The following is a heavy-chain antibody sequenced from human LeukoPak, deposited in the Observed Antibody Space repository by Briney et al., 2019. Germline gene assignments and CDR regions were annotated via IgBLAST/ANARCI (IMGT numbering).Heavy chain of an antibody. J-gene: IGHJ4*02. Sequence: SETLSLTCTVSGGSISSYYWSWIRQPPGKGLEWIGYIYYSGSTNYNPSLKSRVTISVDTSKNQFSLRLSSVTAADTAVYYCARYQVDYGLSWGQGTLVTVSS. D-gene: IGHD4-17*01. CDR2: IYYSGST. CDR3: ARYQVDYGLS. V-gene: IGHV4-59*01. CDR1: GGSISSYY.